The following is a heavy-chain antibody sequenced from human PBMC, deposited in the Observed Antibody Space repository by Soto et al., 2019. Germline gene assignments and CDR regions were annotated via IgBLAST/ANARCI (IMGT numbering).Heavy chain of an antibody. CDR3: ARGGGYSFFENYYYYMDV. CDR2: MNPNSGNT. D-gene: IGHD3-22*01. CDR1: GYTFTSYD. J-gene: IGHJ6*03. Sequence: ASVKVSCKASGYTFTSYDINWVRQATGQGLEWMGWMNPNSGNTGYAQKFQGRVTMTRNTSISTAYMELSSLRSEDTAVYYCARGGGYSFFENYYYYMDVWGKGTTVTVSS. V-gene: IGHV1-8*01.